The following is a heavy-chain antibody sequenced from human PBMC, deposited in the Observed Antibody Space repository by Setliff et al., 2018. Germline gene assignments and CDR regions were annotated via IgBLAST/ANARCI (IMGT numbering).Heavy chain of an antibody. D-gene: IGHD1-1*01. CDR3: ASLNWNHLYYYMDV. CDR2: IIPIFGTA. CDR1: GGTFSSYA. Sequence: RASVKVSCKASGGTFSSYAISWVRQAPGQGLEWMGRIIPIFGTANYAQKFQGRVTITADRSTSTAYMELSSLRSEDTAVYYCASLNWNHLYYYMDVWGKGTTVTVS. J-gene: IGHJ6*03. V-gene: IGHV1-69*06.